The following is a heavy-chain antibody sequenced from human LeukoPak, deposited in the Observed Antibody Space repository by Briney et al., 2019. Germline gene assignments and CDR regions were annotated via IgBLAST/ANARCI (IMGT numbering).Heavy chain of an antibody. D-gene: IGHD5-24*01. J-gene: IGHJ6*03. Sequence: SETLSLTCTVSGGSISSSSYYWGWLRQPPGKGLEWIGSIYYSGSTYYNPSLKSRVTISVDTSKNQFSLKLSSVTAADTAVYYCARQGRDGYKVYYMDVWGKGTTVTVSS. V-gene: IGHV4-39*01. CDR2: IYYSGST. CDR3: ARQGRDGYKVYYMDV. CDR1: GGSISSSSYY.